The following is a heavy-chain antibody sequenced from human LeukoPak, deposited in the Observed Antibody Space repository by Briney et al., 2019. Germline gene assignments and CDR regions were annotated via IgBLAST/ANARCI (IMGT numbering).Heavy chain of an antibody. CDR2: IIPIFGTA. J-gene: IGHJ6*03. CDR1: GGTFSSYA. D-gene: IGHD3-10*01. Sequence: GASVKVSCKASGGTFSSYAISWVRQAPGQGLEWMGRIIPIFGTANYAQKFQGRVTITTDESTSTAYMELSSLRSEDTAVYYCARGRITMVRGSHYYYMTSGAKGPRSPSP. CDR3: ARGRITMVRGSHYYYMTS. V-gene: IGHV1-69*05.